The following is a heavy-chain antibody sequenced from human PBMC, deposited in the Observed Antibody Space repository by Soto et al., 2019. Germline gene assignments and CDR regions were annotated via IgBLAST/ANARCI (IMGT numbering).Heavy chain of an antibody. V-gene: IGHV3-21*01. J-gene: IGHJ4*02. Sequence: EVQLVESGGGLVKPGGALRLSCAASGFSFRNNGMNWVRQAPGKGLEWVSSISGDGGHYTFYADAVKGRFTTSRDDAKSALYLQMNSLRAEDTAVYYCASGGYPRYWGQGTLVTVSS. CDR1: GFSFRNNG. CDR3: ASGGYPRY. CDR2: ISGDGGHYT. D-gene: IGHD5-12*01.